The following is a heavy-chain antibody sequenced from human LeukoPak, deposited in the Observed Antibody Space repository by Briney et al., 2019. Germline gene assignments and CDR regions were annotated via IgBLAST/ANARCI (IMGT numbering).Heavy chain of an antibody. J-gene: IGHJ4*02. D-gene: IGHD3-22*01. CDR3: AMDYYYDSSLDY. V-gene: IGHV3-33*01. CDR1: GFTFSSYG. CDR2: IWYDGSNK. Sequence: GGSLRLSCAASGFTFSSYGMHWVRQAPGKGLEWVAVIWYDGSNKYYADSVKGRFTISRDNSKNTLYLQMNSLRAEDTAVYYCAMDYYYDSSLDYWGQGTLSPSPQ.